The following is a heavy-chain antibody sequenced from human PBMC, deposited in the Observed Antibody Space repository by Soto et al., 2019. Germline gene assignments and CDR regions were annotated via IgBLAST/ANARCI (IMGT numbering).Heavy chain of an antibody. Sequence: EVQLVESGGGLVQPGGSLRLSCAASGFTFSSYSMNWVRQAPGKGLEWVSYISSSSSTIYYADSVKGRFTISRDNAKNSLYLQMNSLRDEETAVYYCARPLYCSGGSCCYDDAFDIWGQGTKVTVSS. J-gene: IGHJ3*02. D-gene: IGHD2-15*01. CDR1: GFTFSSYS. CDR2: ISSSSSTI. V-gene: IGHV3-48*02. CDR3: ARPLYCSGGSCCYDDAFDI.